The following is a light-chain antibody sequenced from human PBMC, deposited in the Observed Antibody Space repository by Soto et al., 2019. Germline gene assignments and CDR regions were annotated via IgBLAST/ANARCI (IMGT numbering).Light chain of an antibody. CDR3: QQFSSYPLT. CDR1: QTVRNNY. Sequence: EFGLTQSPGSLSLSPGERATLSCRASQTVRNNYLAWYQQKPGQAPRLLIYDASSRATGIPDRFSGGGSGTDFTLTISRLEPEDFAVYYCQQFSSYPLTFGG. V-gene: IGKV3-20*01. CDR2: DAS. J-gene: IGKJ4*01.